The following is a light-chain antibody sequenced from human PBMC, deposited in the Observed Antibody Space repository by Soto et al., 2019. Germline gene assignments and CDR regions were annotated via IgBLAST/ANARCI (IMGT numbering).Light chain of an antibody. J-gene: IGKJ5*01. CDR1: QSVSSY. CDR3: QQRSNWPIT. CDR2: DAS. Sequence: EIVLTQSPATLSLSPGERATLSCRTSQSVSSYFAWYQQKPGRAPRLLIYDASHRATGIPARFIGSGSGTDFTLTINSLEPEDFAVYYCQQRSNWPITFGQGTRLEIK. V-gene: IGKV3-11*01.